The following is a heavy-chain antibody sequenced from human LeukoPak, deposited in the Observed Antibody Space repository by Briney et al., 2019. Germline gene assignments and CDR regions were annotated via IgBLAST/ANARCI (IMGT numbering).Heavy chain of an antibody. D-gene: IGHD1-26*01. CDR3: ARERGSEIEGATRQDFDY. CDR1: GFTFSSYS. J-gene: IGHJ4*02. CDR2: ISSSSSYI. V-gene: IGHV3-21*01. Sequence: GGSLRLSCAASGFTFSSYSMKWVRLAPGKGLEWVSSISSSSSYIYYADSVKGRFTISRDNAKNSLYLQMNSLRAEDTAVYYCARERGSEIEGATRQDFDYWGQGTLVTVSS.